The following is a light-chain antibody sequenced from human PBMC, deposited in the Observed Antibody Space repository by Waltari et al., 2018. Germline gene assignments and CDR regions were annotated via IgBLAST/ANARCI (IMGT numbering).Light chain of an antibody. CDR1: QSVSIN. CDR2: GAS. CDR3: HQYDDWPPPT. Sequence: ETVLTQSPATLSVSPGERAALSCRASQSVSINLAWYQQKPGQAPRLLIYGASTRATGIPARFSGSGSGTEFTLTISSLQSEDFAVYYCHQYDDWPPPTFGQGTKLEI. V-gene: IGKV3-15*01. J-gene: IGKJ2*01.